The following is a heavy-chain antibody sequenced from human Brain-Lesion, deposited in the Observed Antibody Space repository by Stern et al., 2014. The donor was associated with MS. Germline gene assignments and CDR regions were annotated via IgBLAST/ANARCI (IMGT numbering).Heavy chain of an antibody. J-gene: IGHJ6*02. CDR3: ARGRVVPGFQYYATDV. Sequence: VQLVESGPGLVKPSQTLSLSCTVSGGSISSGGYYWSWIRQPAGKGLEWIGRIFNSGSTSYNPSLKSRVTLSIDTPKNQFSPRLNSGAAADTAVYYCARGRVVPGFQYYATDVWGQGTTVIVSS. CDR2: IFNSGST. D-gene: IGHD2-2*01. CDR1: GGSISSGGYY. V-gene: IGHV4-61*02.